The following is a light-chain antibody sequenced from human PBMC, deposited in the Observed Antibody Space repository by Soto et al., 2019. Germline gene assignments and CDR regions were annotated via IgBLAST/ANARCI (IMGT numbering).Light chain of an antibody. CDR3: QQYSCFPT. J-gene: IGKJ1*01. CDR1: QSISSW. V-gene: IGKV1-5*03. Sequence: DIQMTQSPSTLSASVGDRVTITCRASQSISSWLTWYQQKAGQAPKLLIYKASIVESGVPSRFSGSGSGTEFTLTIRSLAPNDSATYYCQQYSCFPTFGQGTRVEVE. CDR2: KAS.